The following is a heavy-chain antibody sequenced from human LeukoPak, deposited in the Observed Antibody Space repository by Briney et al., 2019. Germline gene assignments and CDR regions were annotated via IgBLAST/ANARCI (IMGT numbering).Heavy chain of an antibody. CDR2: IYHSGST. V-gene: IGHV4-4*02. Sequence: PSGTLSLTCAVSGGSISSSNWWSWVRQPPGKGLEWIGEIYHSGSTNYNPSLKSRVTISVDTSKNQFSLKLSSVTAADTAVYYCARGGSVPAASGYYYYYYMDVWGKGTTVTISS. D-gene: IGHD2-2*01. CDR1: GGSISSSNW. J-gene: IGHJ6*03. CDR3: ARGGSVPAASGYYYYYYMDV.